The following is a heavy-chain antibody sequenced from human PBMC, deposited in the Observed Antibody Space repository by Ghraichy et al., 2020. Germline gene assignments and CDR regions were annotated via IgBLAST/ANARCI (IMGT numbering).Heavy chain of an antibody. J-gene: IGHJ3*01. CDR2: IYPSGGP. D-gene: IGHD6-13*01. V-gene: IGHV4-34*01. Sequence: TLSLTCAVYGGAFSGHYWSWIRQTPGEGLQWIGEIYPSGGPNYNSSLQSRVTISVDMSKKQVFLRLTSVTAADTAVYYCARSIAAAGPWAFDVWGQGTRVTVS. CDR3: ARSIAAAGPWAFDV. CDR1: GGAFSGHY.